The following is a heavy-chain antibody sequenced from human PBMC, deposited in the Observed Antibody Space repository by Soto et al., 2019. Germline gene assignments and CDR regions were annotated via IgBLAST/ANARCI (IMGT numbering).Heavy chain of an antibody. D-gene: IGHD3-10*01. CDR2: IYYSGST. J-gene: IGHJ4*02. V-gene: IGHV4-30-4*01. CDR1: SCCMSRGDSY. CDR3: ARVGGFGATTIDY. Sequence: SESLFLTCTYSSCCMSRGDSYSGWLRQPAGKGVAWIGYIYYSGSTYYNPSLKSRVTISGEASKNQFSLKLSSVTAAHTAVYYCARVGGFGATTIDYWGQGTLVTVSS.